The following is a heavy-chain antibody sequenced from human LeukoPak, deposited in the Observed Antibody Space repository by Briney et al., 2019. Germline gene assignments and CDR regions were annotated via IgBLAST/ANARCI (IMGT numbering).Heavy chain of an antibody. CDR1: GYTFTVYY. CDR3: ASAPLFDY. Sequence: ASVKLSCTASGYTFTVYYIHRVRQAPGQGLEWMGWINPNSGSTNSAQKFQGRVTMTRDTSISTAYMELSRLRSDDTAVYYCASAPLFDYWGKGTLVTVSS. J-gene: IGHJ4*02. CDR2: INPNSGST. V-gene: IGHV1-2*02.